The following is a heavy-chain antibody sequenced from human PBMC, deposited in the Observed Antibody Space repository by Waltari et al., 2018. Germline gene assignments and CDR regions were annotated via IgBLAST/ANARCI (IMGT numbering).Heavy chain of an antibody. D-gene: IGHD3-10*01. CDR1: VNSIDGYY. J-gene: IGHJ4*02. Sequence: QVQLQESGPGLVKPSETLSLTGTVSVNSIDGYYWSWIRQSPGKGLEWIGYIYYDGNTKYSPSLKSRVTISVDRSKKQFSLMMTSVTAADTAVYYCARRPRGGDIHFDYWGQGILVTVSS. CDR2: IYYDGNT. CDR3: ARRPRGGDIHFDY. V-gene: IGHV4-59*08.